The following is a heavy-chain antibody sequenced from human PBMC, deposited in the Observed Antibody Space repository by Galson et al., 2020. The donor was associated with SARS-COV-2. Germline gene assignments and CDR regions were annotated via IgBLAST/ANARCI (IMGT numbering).Heavy chain of an antibody. CDR3: AKGGDLNYDY. CDR2: ISGGGGST. CDR1: GFTFSSYA. J-gene: IGHJ4*02. D-gene: IGHD3-16*01. V-gene: IGHV3-23*01. Sequence: GGSLRLSFAASGFTFSSYAMSWVRQAPGKGLEWVSAISGGGGSTYYADSGKGRFTIARDNSKNTLYLQMNSLRAEDTAVYYCAKGGDLNYDYWGKGTLVTVSS.